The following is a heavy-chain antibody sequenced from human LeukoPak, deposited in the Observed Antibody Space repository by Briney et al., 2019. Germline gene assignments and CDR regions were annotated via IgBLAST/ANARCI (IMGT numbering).Heavy chain of an antibody. Sequence: GESLKISCKGSGYSFTTYWIGWVRQMPGKGLEWVGIIYPGDSDTRYSPSFQGQVTISADKSISTAYLQWSSLKASDTAMYYCARLGHDGFGEFLAVFFYWGQGTLVTVSS. CDR1: GYSFTTYW. CDR3: ARLGHDGFGEFLAVFFY. J-gene: IGHJ4*02. V-gene: IGHV5-51*01. D-gene: IGHD3-10*01. CDR2: IYPGDSDT.